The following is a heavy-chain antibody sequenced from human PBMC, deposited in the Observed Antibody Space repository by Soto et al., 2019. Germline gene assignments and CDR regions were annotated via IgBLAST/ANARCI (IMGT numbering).Heavy chain of an antibody. Sequence: QVQLVQSGAEVKKPGSSVKVSCKASGGPLSRYAISWVRQAPGQGLEWMGGIIPIFGTANYAQKFQGRVTITADESTSTAYMELSSLRSEDTAVYYCARGDGIQLWLTNIYYYYGRDVWGQGTTVTVSS. CDR3: ARGDGIQLWLTNIYYYYGRDV. CDR1: GGPLSRYA. CDR2: IIPIFGTA. D-gene: IGHD5-18*01. J-gene: IGHJ6*02. V-gene: IGHV1-69*01.